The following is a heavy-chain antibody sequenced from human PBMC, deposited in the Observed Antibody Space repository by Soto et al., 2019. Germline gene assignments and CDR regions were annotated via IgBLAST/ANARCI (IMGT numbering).Heavy chain of an antibody. D-gene: IGHD4-4*01. CDR2: IYYSGTT. V-gene: IGHV4-30-4*01. CDR3: ARGDYSKYGLDH. Sequence: QVQLQESGPGLVKPSQTLSLSCTVSGASITNSAYYWTWIRQPPGKGLEWVGVIYYSGTTYYNPSLKSRVTISVDTSKNQFSLKLRSVTAADTAVHYWARGDYSKYGLDHWGQGTLVTVSS. J-gene: IGHJ4*02. CDR1: GASITNSAYY.